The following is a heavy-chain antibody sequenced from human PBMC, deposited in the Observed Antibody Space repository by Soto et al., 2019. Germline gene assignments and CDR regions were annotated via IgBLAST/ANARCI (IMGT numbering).Heavy chain of an antibody. CDR2: ISGSGGST. Sequence: GGSLRLSCAASGFTFSSYAMSWVRQAPGKGLEWVSAISGSGGSTYYADSVKGRFTISRDNSKNTLYLQMNSLRAEDTAVYYCAKAKDYYHSSGYYFPYIDYWGQGTPVTASS. J-gene: IGHJ4*02. D-gene: IGHD3-22*01. V-gene: IGHV3-23*01. CDR3: AKAKDYYHSSGYYFPYIDY. CDR1: GFTFSSYA.